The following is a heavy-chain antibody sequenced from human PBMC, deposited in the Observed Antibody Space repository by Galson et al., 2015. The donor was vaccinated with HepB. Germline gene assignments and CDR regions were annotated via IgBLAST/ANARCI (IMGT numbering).Heavy chain of an antibody. Sequence: PALVKPTQTLTLTCTFSGFSLSTSEEGVGVAWIRQPPGKALEWLALIYWDDDQRYSPSLKNRLTITKGSSKDQVVLIMTRMDPMDTATYYCAHIRDSASVRFDSWGQGAQVTVSS. CDR3: AHIRDSASVRFDS. V-gene: IGHV2-5*02. CDR1: GFSLSTSEEG. CDR2: IYWDDDQ. J-gene: IGHJ4*02. D-gene: IGHD4-17*01.